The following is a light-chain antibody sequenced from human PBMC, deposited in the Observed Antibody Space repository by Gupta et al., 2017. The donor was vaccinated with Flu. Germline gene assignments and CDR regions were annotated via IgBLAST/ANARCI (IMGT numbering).Light chain of an antibody. CDR1: SSDIGGYNY. V-gene: IGLV2-14*01. CDR3: FSYTSSSTWV. J-gene: IGLJ3*02. CDR2: EVS. Sequence: TSSDIGGYNYVSWYQQHPGKAPNVMIYEVSYRPSGVSNRFSGSKSGNTASLTISGLQAEDEADYYCFSYTSSSTWVFGGGTKLTVL.